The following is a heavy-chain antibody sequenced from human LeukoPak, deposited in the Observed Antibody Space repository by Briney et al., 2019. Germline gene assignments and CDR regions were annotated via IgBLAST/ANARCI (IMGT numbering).Heavy chain of an antibody. D-gene: IGHD3-22*01. CDR1: GGSISSGDYS. Sequence: SETLSLTCIVSGGSISSGDYSWSWIRQHPGQGLEWIWYIYNSGSTYYNPSLKRRINISVDTSKNQFSLKLSSVTAADTAVYYCARAYDTRGTYGMDVWGQGTTVTVSS. J-gene: IGHJ6*02. CDR3: ARAYDTRGTYGMDV. CDR2: IYNSGST. V-gene: IGHV4-31*03.